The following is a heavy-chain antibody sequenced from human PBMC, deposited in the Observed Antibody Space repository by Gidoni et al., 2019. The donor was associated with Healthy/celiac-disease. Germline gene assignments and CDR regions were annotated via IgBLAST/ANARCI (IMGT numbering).Heavy chain of an antibody. V-gene: IGHV4-34*01. CDR2: INHSGST. Sequence: QVQLQQRGAGLLKPSETLSLTCAVDGGSFSGYYWSWIRQPPGKGLGWIGEINHSGSTNYNPCVKNRVTITVETSKSQFSLRLSSVTAADTAVYCCARTGSGLPRLGGRRFDPWGQGTLVTVSS. CDR3: ARTGSGLPRLGGRRFDP. J-gene: IGHJ5*02. D-gene: IGHD3-16*01. CDR1: GGSFSGYY.